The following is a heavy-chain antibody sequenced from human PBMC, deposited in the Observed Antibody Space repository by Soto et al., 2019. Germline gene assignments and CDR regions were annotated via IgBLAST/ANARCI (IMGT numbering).Heavy chain of an antibody. CDR1: EGSISSYY. V-gene: IGHV4-59*01. D-gene: IGHD3-10*01. J-gene: IGHJ5*02. Sequence: LVMMSVTCSVAEGSISSYYWSWIRKPPGKGLEWIGYIYYSGSTNYNPSLKSRVTISVDTSKNQFSLKLSSVTAADTAVYYCASYGSESYPRFDLWGHGTLVTVSS. CDR3: ASYGSESYPRFDL. CDR2: IYYSGST.